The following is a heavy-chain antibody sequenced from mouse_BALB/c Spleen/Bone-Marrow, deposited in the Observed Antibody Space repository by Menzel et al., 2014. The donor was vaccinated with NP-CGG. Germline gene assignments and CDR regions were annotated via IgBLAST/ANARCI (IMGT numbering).Heavy chain of an antibody. CDR1: GFTFTDYY. Sequence: EVQRVESGGGLVQPGGSLRLSCANSGFTFTDYYMSWVRQPPGKALEWLGFIRNKANGYTTEYSASVKGRFTISRDNSQNILYLQMNTLRAEDSATYYCARDKYGSFDYWGQGTTLTVSS. CDR3: ARDKYGSFDY. D-gene: IGHD2-10*02. J-gene: IGHJ2*01. CDR2: IRNKANGYTT. V-gene: IGHV7-3*02.